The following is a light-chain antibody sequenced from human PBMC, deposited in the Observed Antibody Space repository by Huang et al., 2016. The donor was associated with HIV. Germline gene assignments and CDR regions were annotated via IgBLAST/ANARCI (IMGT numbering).Light chain of an antibody. J-gene: IGKJ4*01. CDR2: GAS. CDR1: ESVGRS. Sequence: EIVMTQSPATLSLSPGEKVILSCRASESVGRSLAWYQQKPGQAPRPLIYGASTRASGVPPRFSGSGSGTEFTLSISGLQSADFAVYYCQQYDKWPPLLTFGGGTKVEIK. V-gene: IGKV3-15*01. CDR3: QQYDKWPPLLT.